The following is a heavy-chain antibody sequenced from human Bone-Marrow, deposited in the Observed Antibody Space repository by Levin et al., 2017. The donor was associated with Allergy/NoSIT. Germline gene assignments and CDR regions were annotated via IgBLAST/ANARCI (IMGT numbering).Heavy chain of an antibody. CDR2: IYWDDDK. CDR1: GFSLSTSGVG. Sequence: SGPTLVKPTQTLTLTCTLSGFSLSTSGVGVGWIRQPPGKALEWLTLIYWDDDKRYNPSLKSRLTITKDTSKNQVVLTMNNMDPEDTGTYVCAHGSGTSSYVVTSFDFWGQGTPVTVSS. J-gene: IGHJ4*02. CDR3: AHGSGTSSYVVTSFDF. D-gene: IGHD2-2*01. V-gene: IGHV2-5*02.